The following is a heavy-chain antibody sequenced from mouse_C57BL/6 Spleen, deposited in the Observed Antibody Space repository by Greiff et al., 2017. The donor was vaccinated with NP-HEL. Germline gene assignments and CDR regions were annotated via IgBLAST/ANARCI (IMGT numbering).Heavy chain of an antibody. D-gene: IGHD1-1*01. Sequence: QVQLKQPGAELVRPGSSVKLSCKASGYTFTSYWMHWVKQRPIQGLDWIGNIDPSDSETHYNQKFKDKATLTVDKSSSTAYMQLSSLTSEDSAVYNCARSRGTKVVSDYWGQGTTLTVSS. V-gene: IGHV1-52*01. J-gene: IGHJ2*01. CDR3: ARSRGTKVVSDY. CDR2: IDPSDSET. CDR1: GYTFTSYW.